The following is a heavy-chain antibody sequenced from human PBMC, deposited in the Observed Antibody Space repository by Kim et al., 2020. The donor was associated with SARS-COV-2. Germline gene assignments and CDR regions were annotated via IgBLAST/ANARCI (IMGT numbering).Heavy chain of an antibody. CDR2: ISSSSSYI. Sequence: GVSLRLSCAASGFTFSSYSMNWVRQAPGKGLEWVSSISSSSSYIYYADSVKGRFTISRDNAKNSLYLQMNSLRAEDTAVYYCARDNESSIFGVVIRPNSFDYWGQGTLVTVSS. CDR3: ARDNESSIFGVVIRPNSFDY. D-gene: IGHD3-3*01. V-gene: IGHV3-21*01. J-gene: IGHJ4*02. CDR1: GFTFSSYS.